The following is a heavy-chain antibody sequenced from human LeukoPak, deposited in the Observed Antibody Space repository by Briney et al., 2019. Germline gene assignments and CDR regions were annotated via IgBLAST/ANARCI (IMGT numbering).Heavy chain of an antibody. J-gene: IGHJ4*02. V-gene: IGHV3-48*03. D-gene: IGHD1-26*01. CDR3: ARRRDSGSLQHFDY. CDR1: GFTFSSYE. Sequence: GGSLRLSCAASGFTFSSYEMNWVRQAPGKGLEWVSYISSSGSTIYYADSVKGRFTISRDNAKDSLYLQMNSLRAEDTAVYYCARRRDSGSLQHFDYWGQGTLVTVSS. CDR2: ISSSGSTI.